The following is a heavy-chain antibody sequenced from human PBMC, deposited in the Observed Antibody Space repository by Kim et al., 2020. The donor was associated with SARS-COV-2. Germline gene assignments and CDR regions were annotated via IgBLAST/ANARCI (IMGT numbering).Heavy chain of an antibody. CDR3: ARFRSYQFDC. D-gene: IGHD2-2*01. CDR2: IKKDGSEI. CDR1: GFTFNDYW. Sequence: GGSLRLSCAASGFTFNDYWMSWVRQAPGKGLEWVANIKKDGSEIYYVDSVKGRFTISRDNARNSLYLQMNSLRAEDTAIYYCARFRSYQFDCWGQGTLVTVSS. J-gene: IGHJ4*02. V-gene: IGHV3-7*03.